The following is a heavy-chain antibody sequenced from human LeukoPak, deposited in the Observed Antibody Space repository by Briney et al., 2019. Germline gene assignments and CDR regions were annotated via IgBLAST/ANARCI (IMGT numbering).Heavy chain of an antibody. CDR2: ISSSSSYI. CDR3: ARERVIKGPYVYYYYMDV. CDR1: GFTFSSYS. V-gene: IGHV3-21*01. J-gene: IGHJ6*03. D-gene: IGHD2-21*01. Sequence: GGSLRLSCAASGFTFSSYSMNWVRQAPGKGLEWVSSISSSSSYIYYADSVKGRFTISRDNAKNSLYLQMNSLRAEDTAVYYCARERVIKGPYVYYYYMDVWGKGTTVTISS.